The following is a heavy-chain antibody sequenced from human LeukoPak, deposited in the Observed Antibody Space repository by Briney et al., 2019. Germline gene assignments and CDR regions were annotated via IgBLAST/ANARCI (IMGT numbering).Heavy chain of an antibody. V-gene: IGHV4-31*03. CDR1: GLSISSGSYF. CDR2: IHCSGGT. D-gene: IGHD2-2*01. CDR3: ARDGCSGPSCHGNWFDG. Sequence: PSHTLSLTCTFSGLSISSGSYFSRWLRQHPGKGLDWIGYIHCSGGTSNNPSLKSRVTISVDTSKNELSLKMSSVTAADTAVYYGARDGCSGPSCHGNWFDGCGQGTLVTVS. J-gene: IGHJ5*02.